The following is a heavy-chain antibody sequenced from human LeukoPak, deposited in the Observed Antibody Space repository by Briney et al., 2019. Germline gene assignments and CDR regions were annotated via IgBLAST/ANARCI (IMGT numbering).Heavy chain of an antibody. J-gene: IGHJ6*02. CDR2: ISAYNDNT. CDR3: ARDALAAAGNNYFSYCMDV. D-gene: IGHD6-13*01. Sequence: ASVKVSCNASGYTFTIDGISWVRQAPGQGLEWMGCISAYNDNTNHAKNHKGRVTMNYATPTSTAYMELRSLRNDATALYYCARDALAAAGNNYFSYCMDVWGQGTTVTVSS. CDR1: GYTFTIDG. V-gene: IGHV1-18*01.